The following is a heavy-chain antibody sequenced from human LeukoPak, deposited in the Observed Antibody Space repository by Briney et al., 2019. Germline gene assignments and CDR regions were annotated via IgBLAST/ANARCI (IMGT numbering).Heavy chain of an antibody. J-gene: IGHJ3*01. V-gene: IGHV4-30-2*01. D-gene: IGHD5-12*01. CDR1: GGSISSGGYS. CDR3: ARRRDGYNWGS. Sequence: PSETLSLTCAVSGGSISSGGYSWSWIRQPPGKGLEWIGYIYHSGSTYYNPSLKSRVTISVDRSKNQFSLKLSSVTAADTAVYYCARRRDGYNWGSWGQGTMVTVSS. CDR2: IYHSGST.